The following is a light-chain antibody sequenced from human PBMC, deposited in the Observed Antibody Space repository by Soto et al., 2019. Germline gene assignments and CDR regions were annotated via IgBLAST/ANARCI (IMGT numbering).Light chain of an antibody. J-gene: IGKJ1*01. CDR2: AAS. V-gene: IGKV1-39*01. CDR1: ESINNC. CDR3: HQTFIAPAT. Sequence: IQMTQSPSSLSASVGDRVTITCRASESINNCLSWFQQKPGQAPKLLIYAASTLQSGVPSRFSGSGSGTAFILPIDSLQSEDFASYFCHQTFIAPATFGQGTKVGVK.